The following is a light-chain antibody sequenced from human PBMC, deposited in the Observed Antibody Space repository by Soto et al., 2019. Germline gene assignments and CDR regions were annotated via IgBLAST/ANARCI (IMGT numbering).Light chain of an antibody. CDR2: GAS. V-gene: IGKV3-20*01. Sequence: DIGLTQSPCTLSLSPGERATLSCRASQSIXTYFDWYQQKPGQAPRVLXDGASSRATGSPDRFSGSGSGTDFTLTISRLEPDYFAVYYCQQYVRTPRTFGGGTKVDIK. J-gene: IGKJ4*02. CDR1: QSIXTY. CDR3: QQYVRTPRT.